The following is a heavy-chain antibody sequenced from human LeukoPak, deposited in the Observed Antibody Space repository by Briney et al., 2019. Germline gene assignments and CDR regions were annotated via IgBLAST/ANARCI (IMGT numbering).Heavy chain of an antibody. CDR2: IIPILGIA. D-gene: IGHD6-13*01. CDR3: LARQLVQQNAFDI. Sequence: SVKVSCKASGGTFSSYAISWVRQAPGQGLEWMGRIIPILGIANYAQKFQGRVTITADKSTSTAYMELSSLRSEDTAVYYCLARQLVQQNAFDIWGQGTMVTVSS. CDR1: GGTFSSYA. J-gene: IGHJ3*02. V-gene: IGHV1-69*04.